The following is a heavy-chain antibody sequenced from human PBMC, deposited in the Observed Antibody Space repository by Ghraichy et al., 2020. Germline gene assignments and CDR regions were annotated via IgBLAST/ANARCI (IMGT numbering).Heavy chain of an antibody. Sequence: ASVKVSCKASGYSFIGYSMHWVRQAPGQGPEWMGWITPNSGDTDSAQKFKGRVTLTRDTSINTAYMEMSRLRSDDTAVYYCAYDSSGLDAFDMWGQGTLVTVSS. V-gene: IGHV1-2*02. D-gene: IGHD3-22*01. CDR3: AYDSSGLDAFDM. J-gene: IGHJ3*02. CDR1: GYSFIGYS. CDR2: ITPNSGDT.